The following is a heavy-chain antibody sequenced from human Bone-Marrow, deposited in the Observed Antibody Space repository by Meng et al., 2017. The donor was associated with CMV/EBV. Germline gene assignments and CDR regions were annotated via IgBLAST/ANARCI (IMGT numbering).Heavy chain of an antibody. V-gene: IGHV4-34*01. CDR2: INHSGST. CDR1: GGSFSGYY. Sequence: SETLSLTCAVYGGSFSGYYWSWIRQLPGKGLEWIGEINHSGSTNYNPSLKSRVTISVDTSKNQFSLKLSSVTAAGTAVYYCASLPLYSNPPANYYYGMDVWGQGTTVTVSS. J-gene: IGHJ6*02. D-gene: IGHD4-11*01. CDR3: ASLPLYSNPPANYYYGMDV.